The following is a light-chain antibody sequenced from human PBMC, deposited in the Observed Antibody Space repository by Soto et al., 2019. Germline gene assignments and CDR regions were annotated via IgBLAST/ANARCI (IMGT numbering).Light chain of an antibody. Sequence: DVQMTQSPSSLSASVGDRVTSCCRASQSISSYLNWYQQKPGKAPKLLIYAASSLQSGVPSRFSGSGSRTDLTLTISCLQSEDFATYYCQQYYSYPRTFGGGTKVDIK. V-gene: IGKV1-39*01. CDR3: QQYYSYPRT. CDR1: QSISSY. CDR2: AAS. J-gene: IGKJ4*01.